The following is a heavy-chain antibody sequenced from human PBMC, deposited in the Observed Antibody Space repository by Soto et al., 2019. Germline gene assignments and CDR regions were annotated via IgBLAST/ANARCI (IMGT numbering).Heavy chain of an antibody. J-gene: IGHJ5*02. V-gene: IGHV1-69*14. CDR3: ARVDSSMFEGGEWFDP. CDR1: GGTFNRQA. Sequence: QVVQSGAEVKKPGSSVKVSCKASGGTFNRQAFSWVRQAPGQGLEWMGGFIPIFGTTDYSQKFQGRVHNYGDQGNSHGFQEVSQLATYGHGVYYCARVDSSMFEGGEWFDPWGQGTLVTVSS. CDR2: FIPIFGTT. D-gene: IGHD3-10*02.